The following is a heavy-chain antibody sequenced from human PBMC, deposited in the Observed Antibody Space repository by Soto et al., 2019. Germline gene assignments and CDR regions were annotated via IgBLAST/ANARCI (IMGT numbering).Heavy chain of an antibody. V-gene: IGHV3-30*18. D-gene: IGHD6-13*01. CDR3: AKVSSSLYLDY. J-gene: IGHJ4*02. CDR1: GFTFSSYG. CDR2: ISYDGSNK. Sequence: GGSLRLSCAASGFTFSSYGMHWVRQAPGKGLEWVAVISYDGSNKYYADSVKGRFTISRDNSKNTLYLQMNSLRAEDTAVYYCAKVSSSLYLDYWGQGTLVTVSS.